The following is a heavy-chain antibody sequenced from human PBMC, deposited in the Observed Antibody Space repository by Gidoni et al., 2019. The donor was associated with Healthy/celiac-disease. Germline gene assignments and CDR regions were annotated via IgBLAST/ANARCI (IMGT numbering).Heavy chain of an antibody. J-gene: IGHJ6*03. CDR1: GGSFSGYY. V-gene: IGHV4-34*01. CDR2: INHSGST. Sequence: QVQLQQWGEGLLKPSETLSLTCAAYGGSFSGYYWSWIRQPPGKGLEWIGEINHSGSTNYNPSLKSRVTISVDTSKNQFSLKLSSVTAADTAVYYCARGYSSPMDVWGKGTTVTVSS. CDR3: ARGYSSPMDV. D-gene: IGHD6-13*01.